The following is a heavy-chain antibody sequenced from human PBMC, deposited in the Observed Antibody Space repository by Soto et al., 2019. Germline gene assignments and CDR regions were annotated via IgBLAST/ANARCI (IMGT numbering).Heavy chain of an antibody. Sequence: PSETLSLTCAVYGGSFSGYYWSWIRQPPGKGLEWIGEINHSGSTNYNPSLKSRVTISVDTSKNQFSLKLSSVTAADTAVYYCARGPRAAAGTYYYYYYMDVWGKGTTVTVS. J-gene: IGHJ6*03. D-gene: IGHD6-13*01. V-gene: IGHV4-34*01. CDR2: INHSGST. CDR3: ARGPRAAAGTYYYYYYMDV. CDR1: GGSFSGYY.